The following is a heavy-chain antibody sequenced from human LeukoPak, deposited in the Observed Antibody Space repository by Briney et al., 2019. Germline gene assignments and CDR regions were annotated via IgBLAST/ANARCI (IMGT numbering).Heavy chain of an antibody. CDR3: ASSIAARNYFDY. J-gene: IGHJ4*02. D-gene: IGHD6-6*01. V-gene: IGHV1-46*01. CDR1: GYSFTSYY. CDR2: INPDGGST. Sequence: ASVKVSCKASGYSFTSYYMHWVRQAPGQGLEWMGIINPDGGSTSYAQKFQGRVTMTRDTSTSTVYMELSSLRSEDTAVYYCASSIAARNYFDYWGQGTLVPVSS.